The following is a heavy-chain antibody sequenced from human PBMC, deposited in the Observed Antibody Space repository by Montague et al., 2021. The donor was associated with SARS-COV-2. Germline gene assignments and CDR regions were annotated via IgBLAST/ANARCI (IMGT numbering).Heavy chain of an antibody. J-gene: IGHJ6*03. CDR3: ARDLGIMDV. CDR1: GGSINSGSYR. CDR2: IYSSGST. V-gene: IGHV4-61*02. Sequence: TLSLTCTVSGGSINSGSYRWSWIRQPAGKGLEWIGRIYSSGSTNYNPSLKSRVTISVDTSKNQFSLKVTSVTAADTAVYFCARDLGIMDVWGKGTTVTVSS. D-gene: IGHD7-27*01.